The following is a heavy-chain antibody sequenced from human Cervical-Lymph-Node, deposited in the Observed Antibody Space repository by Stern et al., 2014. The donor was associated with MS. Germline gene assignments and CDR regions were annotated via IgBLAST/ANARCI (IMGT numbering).Heavy chain of an antibody. J-gene: IGHJ4*02. V-gene: IGHV1-3*01. CDR1: GYTFTSYA. CDR3: ARLHYDTSGSGGD. D-gene: IGHD3-22*01. CDR2: INAGNGST. Sequence: QMQLVQSGAEVKKPGAAVKVSCKASGYTFTSYAMHWVRQAPGQRLEWMGYINAGNGSTKYSQNFQGRLNITRVTSASTSYMELSTLKSVDTAIYYCARLHYDTSGSGGDWGQGTLVTVSS.